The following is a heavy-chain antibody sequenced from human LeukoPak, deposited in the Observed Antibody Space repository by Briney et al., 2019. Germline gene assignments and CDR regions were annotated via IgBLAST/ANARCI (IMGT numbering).Heavy chain of an antibody. CDR2: IYTSGST. D-gene: IGHD6-19*01. J-gene: IGHJ4*02. CDR1: GGSISSYY. Sequence: SETLSLTCTVSGGSISSYYWSWIRQPAGKGPEWIGRIYTSGSTNYNPSLKSRVSMSVDTSKNQFSLKLSSVTAADTAVYYCARDPAGYSSGWSSDYWGQGTLVTVSS. V-gene: IGHV4-4*07. CDR3: ARDPAGYSSGWSSDY.